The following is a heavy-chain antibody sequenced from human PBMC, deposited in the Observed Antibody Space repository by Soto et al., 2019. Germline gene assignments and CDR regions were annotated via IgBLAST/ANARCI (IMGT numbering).Heavy chain of an antibody. CDR2: VYWDGDK. CDR1: GVSLSVSGMG. CDR3: AHLTEGAYFDY. D-gene: IGHD3-16*01. Sequence: QITLRESGPAVVKPRQTLTLTCTFSGVSLSVSGMGVGWFRQPPGKALEWLALVYWDGDKRYSPSLRPRLTINKDTSESQVVLTMTNMSPKDTGTYSRAHLTEGAYFDYWGRGTPVTVSS. J-gene: IGHJ4*02. V-gene: IGHV2-5*02.